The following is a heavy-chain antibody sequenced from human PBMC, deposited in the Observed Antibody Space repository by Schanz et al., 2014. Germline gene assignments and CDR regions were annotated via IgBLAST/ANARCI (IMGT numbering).Heavy chain of an antibody. CDR1: GFTFSIHA. CDR2: ISGSGGST. Sequence: EVQLVESGGDLVQPGGSLRLSCAASGFTFSIHAMSWVRQAPGKGLEWVSIISGSGGSTSYADSVKGRFTISRDNSKNTLFLQVGSLRDEDTAVYYCAKGEDSSHWGAFDYWGQGTLVTVSS. J-gene: IGHJ4*02. V-gene: IGHV3-23*04. D-gene: IGHD3-22*01. CDR3: AKGEDSSHWGAFDY.